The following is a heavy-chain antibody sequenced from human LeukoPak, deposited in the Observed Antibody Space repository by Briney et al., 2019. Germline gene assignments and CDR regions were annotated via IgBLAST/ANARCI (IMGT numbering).Heavy chain of an antibody. V-gene: IGHV4-4*07. D-gene: IGHD3-10*01. J-gene: IGHJ5*02. CDR1: GASISNLY. Sequence: TSETLSLTCTVSGASISNLYLSWIRQPAGKGLEWIGRLYDSGSTNYNPSLKSRVTMSVDTSTNQFFLKMTSVTAADTGVYSCARDSGTTGEVKFDPWGRGTLVTVSS. CDR3: ARDSGTTGEVKFDP. CDR2: LYDSGST.